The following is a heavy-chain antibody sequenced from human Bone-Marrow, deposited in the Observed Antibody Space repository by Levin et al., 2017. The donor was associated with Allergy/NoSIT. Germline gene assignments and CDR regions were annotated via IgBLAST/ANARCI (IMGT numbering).Heavy chain of an antibody. J-gene: IGHJ6*02. CDR3: ARHSKGILLDAYYYYGMDV. CDR1: GYSFATYW. D-gene: IGHD3-9*01. V-gene: IGHV5-51*01. CDR2: IYPDDSDT. Sequence: GASVKVSCQVSGYSFATYWIAWVRQMPGKGLEWMGVIYPDDSDTRYHPSFQGQVTISADKSINTAYLQWNSLKASDTAIYYCARHSKGILLDAYYYYGMDVWGQGTTVTVSS.